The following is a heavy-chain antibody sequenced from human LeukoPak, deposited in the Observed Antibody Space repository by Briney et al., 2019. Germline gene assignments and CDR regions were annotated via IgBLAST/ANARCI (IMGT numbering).Heavy chain of an antibody. D-gene: IGHD3-22*01. CDR1: GFTFSSYG. CDR2: ISSSSSYI. CDR3: ARGKYYDSSGYYYALDY. J-gene: IGHJ4*02. V-gene: IGHV3-21*01. Sequence: GGSLRLSCAASGFTFSSYGMNWVRQAPGKGLEWVSSISSSSSYIYYADSVKGRFTISIDNAKNSLYLQMNSLRAEDTAVYYCARGKYYDSSGYYYALDYWGQGTLVTVSS.